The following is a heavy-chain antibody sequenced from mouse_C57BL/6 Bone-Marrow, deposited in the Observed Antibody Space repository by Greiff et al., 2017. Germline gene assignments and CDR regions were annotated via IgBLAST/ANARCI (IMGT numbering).Heavy chain of an antibody. V-gene: IGHV2-2*01. CDR1: GFSLTSYG. Sequence: VQLQQSGPGLVQPSQSLSITCTVSGFSLTSYGVHWVRQSPGKGLEWLGVIWSGGSKDYSGAFISRLSISNDNSQSQVFLKMNILQADDTAIYYCARKLFYSMDYWGQGTSVTVSS. CDR2: IWSGGSK. J-gene: IGHJ4*01. CDR3: ARKLFYSMDY.